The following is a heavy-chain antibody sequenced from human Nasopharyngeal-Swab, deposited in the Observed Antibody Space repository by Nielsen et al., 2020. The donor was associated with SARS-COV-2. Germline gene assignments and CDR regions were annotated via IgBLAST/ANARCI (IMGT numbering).Heavy chain of an antibody. J-gene: IGHJ4*02. D-gene: IGHD3-3*01. Sequence: ASVKVSCKASGYTFISYYIHWVRQAPGEGLEWMGVISTKGGGARYAQKFQGIVTMTSDASTSTVYMELSSLRSEDTAVYYCARGIGYHEFWSGYIDYWGQGTLVTVSS. CDR3: ARGIGYHEFWSGYIDY. CDR1: GYTFISYY. V-gene: IGHV1-46*01. CDR2: ISTKGGGA.